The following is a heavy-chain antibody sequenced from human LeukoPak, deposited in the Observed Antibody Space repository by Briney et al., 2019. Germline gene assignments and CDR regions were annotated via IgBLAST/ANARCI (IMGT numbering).Heavy chain of an antibody. D-gene: IGHD5-24*01. CDR3: ARGEMATGRDY. Sequence: PSETLSLTCTVSGGSISSYYWSWIRQPPGKGLEWIGYIYYSGSTSYNPSLKSRVTISVDTSKNQFSLKLSSVTAADTAVYYCARGEMATGRDYWGQGTLVTVSS. CDR2: IYYSGST. CDR1: GGSISSYY. J-gene: IGHJ4*02. V-gene: IGHV4-59*01.